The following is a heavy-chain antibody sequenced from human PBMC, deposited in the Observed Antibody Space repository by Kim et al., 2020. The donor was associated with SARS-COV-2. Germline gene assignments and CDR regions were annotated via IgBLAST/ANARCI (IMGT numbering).Heavy chain of an antibody. CDR2: ISYDGSNK. CDR1: GFTFSSYA. V-gene: IGHV3-30-3*01. CDR3: ARGRGIAVAGHIRYYFDY. Sequence: GGSLRLSCAASGFTFSSYAMHWVRQAPGKGLEWVAVISYDGSNKYYADSVKGRFTISRDNSKNTLYLQMNSLRAEDTAVYYCARGRGIAVAGHIRYYFDYWGQGTLVTVSS. D-gene: IGHD6-19*01. J-gene: IGHJ4*02.